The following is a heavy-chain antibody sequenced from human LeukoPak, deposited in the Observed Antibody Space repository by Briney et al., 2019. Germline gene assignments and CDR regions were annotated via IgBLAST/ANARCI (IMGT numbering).Heavy chain of an antibody. CDR3: ARAGVLRYFDWLLGFDYFDY. CDR1: GFTFSSYW. Sequence: PGGSLRLSCAASGFTFSSYWMSWVRQAPGKGLEWVANIKQDGNEKYYVDSVKGRFTISRDNAKNSLYLQMNSLRAEDTAVYYCARAGVLRYFDWLLGFDYFDYWGQGTLVTVSS. D-gene: IGHD3-9*01. J-gene: IGHJ4*02. V-gene: IGHV3-7*01. CDR2: IKQDGNEK.